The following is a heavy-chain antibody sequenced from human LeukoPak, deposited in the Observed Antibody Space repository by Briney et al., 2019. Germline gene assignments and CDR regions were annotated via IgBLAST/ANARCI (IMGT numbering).Heavy chain of an antibody. Sequence: GGSLRLSCAASGFTFSSYWMHWVRQAPGKGLVWVSRIKTDGITTSYADSVKGRFTVSRDDAKNTLYLQMNSLRAEDTAVYYCVRAGIMDVWGKGTTVTVSS. J-gene: IGHJ6*04. CDR2: IKTDGITT. CDR3: VRAGIMDV. CDR1: GFTFSSYW. D-gene: IGHD2-21*01. V-gene: IGHV3-74*01.